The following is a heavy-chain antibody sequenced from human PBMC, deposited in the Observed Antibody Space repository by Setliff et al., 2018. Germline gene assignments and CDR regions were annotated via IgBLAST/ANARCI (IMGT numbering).Heavy chain of an antibody. CDR3: ARTTGYRLEGDFDY. Sequence: GGSLRLSCAASRFTFSNYAMSWVRQAPGKGLEWVSAISASGNPTYYADSVKGRFTVSRDNAKNSLYLQMTSLRAEDTAIYYCARTTGYRLEGDFDYWGQGTLVTVSS. CDR1: RFTFSNYA. D-gene: IGHD1-1*01. V-gene: IGHV3-23*01. CDR2: ISASGNPT. J-gene: IGHJ4*02.